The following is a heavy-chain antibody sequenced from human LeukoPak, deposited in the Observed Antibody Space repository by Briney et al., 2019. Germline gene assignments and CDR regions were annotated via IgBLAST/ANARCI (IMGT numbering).Heavy chain of an antibody. V-gene: IGHV3-48*03. Sequence: PGGSLRLSCAASGFTFSSYEMNWVRQAPGKGLEWVSYISSSGSTIYYADTVKGRFTISRDNAKNSLYLQMNSLRAEDTAVYYCARYRRFQVKGYNPGYGMDVWGQGTTVTVSS. J-gene: IGHJ6*02. CDR2: ISSSGSTI. CDR3: ARYRRFQVKGYNPGYGMDV. CDR1: GFTFSSYE. D-gene: IGHD1-14*01.